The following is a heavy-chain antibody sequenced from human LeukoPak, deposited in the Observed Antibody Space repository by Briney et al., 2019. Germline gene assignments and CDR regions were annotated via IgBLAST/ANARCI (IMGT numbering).Heavy chain of an antibody. D-gene: IGHD6-19*01. CDR1: GGSISSSSYY. V-gene: IGHV4-39*07. CDR3: ASPPVAGTGWFDP. J-gene: IGHJ5*02. CDR2: INHSGST. Sequence: SETLSLTRTVSGGSISSSSYYWGWIRQPPGKGLEWIGEINHSGSTNYNPSLKSRVTISVDTSKNQFSLKLSSVTAADTAVYYCASPPVAGTGWFDPWGQGTLVTVSS.